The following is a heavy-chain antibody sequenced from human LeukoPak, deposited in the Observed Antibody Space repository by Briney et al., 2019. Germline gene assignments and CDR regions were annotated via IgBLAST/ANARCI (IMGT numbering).Heavy chain of an antibody. CDR3: ARQDVVVITAATYYYGMDV. D-gene: IGHD2-2*01. CDR2: IYYSGST. J-gene: IGHJ6*02. V-gene: IGHV4-59*08. Sequence: SETLSLTCTVSGGSISSYYWNWIRQPPGKGLEWIGYIYYSGSTNYNPSLKSRDTISVDTSKNQFSLKLSSVTAADTAVYYCARQDVVVITAATYYYGMDVWGQGTTVTVSS. CDR1: GGSISSYY.